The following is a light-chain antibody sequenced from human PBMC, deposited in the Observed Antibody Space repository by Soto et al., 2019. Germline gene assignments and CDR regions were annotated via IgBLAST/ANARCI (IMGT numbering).Light chain of an antibody. CDR3: AAWDDSLNGVI. V-gene: IGLV1-44*01. J-gene: IGLJ2*01. CDR2: NNN. Sequence: QPVLTQPPSASGTPGQGVTISCSGSNSNIGSNTVNWYQQLPGTAPKLLIFNNNQRPSGVPDRFSGSKSGTSASLAVSGLQSEDEADYYCAAWDDSLNGVIFGGGTKLTVL. CDR1: NSNIGSNT.